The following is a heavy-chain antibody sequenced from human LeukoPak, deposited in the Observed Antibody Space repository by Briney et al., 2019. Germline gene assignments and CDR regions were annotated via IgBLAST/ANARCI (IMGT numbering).Heavy chain of an antibody. CDR2: ISGSDSTV. J-gene: IGHJ2*01. Sequence: GGSLRLSCVASGFTLSSYQMNWVRQAPGKGLEWVSSISGSDSTVYYADSVRGRFTISRGSAKNSMYLQMSSLRAEDTALYYCARRFDLWGRGTLVTVSS. CDR1: GFTLSSYQ. V-gene: IGHV3-48*03. CDR3: ARRFDL.